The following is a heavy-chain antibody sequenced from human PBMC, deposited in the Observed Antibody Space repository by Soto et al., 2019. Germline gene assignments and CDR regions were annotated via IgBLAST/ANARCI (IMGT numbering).Heavy chain of an antibody. J-gene: IGHJ4*02. CDR1: VFTFTNYL. CDR3: AKDTYSRSWYF. CDR2: IDKSGGDT. V-gene: IGHV3-23*05. D-gene: IGHD2-2*01. Sequence: VGSLRLSCASSVFTFTNYLMTWVRQAPGKGLEWVSSIDKSGGDTYYADSVKGRFTISRDNSKNTLYLQMNGLRAEDTALYYCAKDTYSRSWYFWGEGTLVTVSS.